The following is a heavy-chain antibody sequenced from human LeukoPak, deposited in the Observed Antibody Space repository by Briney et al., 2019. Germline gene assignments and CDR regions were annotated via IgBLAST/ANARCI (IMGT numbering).Heavy chain of an antibody. D-gene: IGHD2-15*01. CDR1: GYSISTNYY. Sequence: SETLSLTCTVSGYSISTNYYWGWIRQPPGKGLEWIGEINHSGSTNYNPSLKSRVTISVDTSKNQFSLKLSSVTAADTAVYYCARLTAPLIVVVVAATPNYYYMDVWGKGTTVTISS. CDR3: ARLTAPLIVVVVAATPNYYYMDV. V-gene: IGHV4-38-2*02. CDR2: INHSGST. J-gene: IGHJ6*03.